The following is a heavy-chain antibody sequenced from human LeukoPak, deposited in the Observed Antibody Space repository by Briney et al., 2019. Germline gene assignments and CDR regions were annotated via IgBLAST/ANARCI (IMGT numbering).Heavy chain of an antibody. V-gene: IGHV4-39*01. CDR2: IYYTGRT. J-gene: IGHJ5*02. D-gene: IGHD6-13*01. CDR3: AQSLGSSNWIGNWFDP. CDR1: GGSISSSSHS. Sequence: SETLSLTCTVAGGSISSSSHSWGWIRQPPGKGLEWTGSIYYTGRTYYNPSLKSRVTISVDTSKNQFSLKLSSVTAADTAVYYCAQSLGSSNWIGNWFDPWGQGTLVTVSS.